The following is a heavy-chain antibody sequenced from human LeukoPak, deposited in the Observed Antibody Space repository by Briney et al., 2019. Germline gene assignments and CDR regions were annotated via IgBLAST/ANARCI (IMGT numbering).Heavy chain of an antibody. V-gene: IGHV1-8*01. CDR2: MNPNSGNT. CDR3: ARSPLGYCSSTSCYTPYYFDY. Sequence: ASVKVSCKASGYTFTSYDINWVRQATGQGLEWMGWMNPNSGNTGYAQKFQGRVTMTRNTSISTAYMELSSLRSEDTAVYYCARSPLGYCSSTSCYTPYYFDYWGQGTLVTVSS. D-gene: IGHD2-2*02. J-gene: IGHJ4*02. CDR1: GYTFTSYD.